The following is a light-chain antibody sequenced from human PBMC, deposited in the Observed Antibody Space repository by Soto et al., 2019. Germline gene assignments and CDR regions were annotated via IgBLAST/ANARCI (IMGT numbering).Light chain of an antibody. CDR2: DAF. CDR3: QQYIHWRT. V-gene: IGKV3-15*01. Sequence: EIEVTQSPATLSVSPGERVTLSCRASQSLSNSLAWYQQKPGQAPRLIIYDAFTRATGVPARFSGSGSGTEFTLTSTGLQSEDFAVYFCQQYIHWRTFGQGTKVEMK. CDR1: QSLSNS. J-gene: IGKJ1*01.